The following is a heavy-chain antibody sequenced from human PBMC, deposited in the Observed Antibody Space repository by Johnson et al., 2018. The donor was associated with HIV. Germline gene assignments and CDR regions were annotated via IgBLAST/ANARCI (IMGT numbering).Heavy chain of an antibody. D-gene: IGHD2-21*01. V-gene: IGHV3-33*01. Sequence: QVQLVESGGGVVQPGRSLRLSCAASGFTFSSYGMHWVRQAPGKGLEWVAVIWYDGSNKYYADSVKGRFTISSDNSKNTLYLQMNSLRAEDTAVYYCARDRGVAVVIATEGGAFDIWGQGTMVTVSS. J-gene: IGHJ3*02. CDR2: IWYDGSNK. CDR1: GFTFSSYG. CDR3: ARDRGVAVVIATEGGAFDI.